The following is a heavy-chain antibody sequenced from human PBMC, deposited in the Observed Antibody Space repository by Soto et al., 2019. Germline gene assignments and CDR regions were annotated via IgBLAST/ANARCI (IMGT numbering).Heavy chain of an antibody. CDR2: ISGHSGGT. Sequence: QPQLVQSGVELKKPGASVRVSCKASGYPFTKFGINWVRQAPGQGLEWMGWISGHSGGTKYGPKFRDRLTIVTDTSSKTAYMELRSLKSDDTAVYYCAKDGGHGARTHIYGMDVWGQGTTVTVSS. V-gene: IGHV1-18*01. J-gene: IGHJ6*02. CDR1: GYPFTKFG. CDR3: AKDGGHGARTHIYGMDV. D-gene: IGHD1-1*01.